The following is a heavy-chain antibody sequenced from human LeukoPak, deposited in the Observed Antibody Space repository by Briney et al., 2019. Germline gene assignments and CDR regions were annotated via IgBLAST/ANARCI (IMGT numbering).Heavy chain of an antibody. D-gene: IGHD2-15*01. CDR1: GGSFSSSY. Sequence: TASETLSLTCTVSGGSFSSSYWSWIRQPPGKGLEWIGYIYSSGRTNYNPSLKSRVTISVDTSKNQFSLNLSSVTAADTAVYFCAREVPGLPGTYYFDYWGQGTLVTVSS. J-gene: IGHJ4*02. CDR2: IYSSGRT. V-gene: IGHV4-59*01. CDR3: AREVPGLPGTYYFDY.